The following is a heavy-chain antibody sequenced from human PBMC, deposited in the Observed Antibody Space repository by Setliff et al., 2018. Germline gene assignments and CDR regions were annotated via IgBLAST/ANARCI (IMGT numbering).Heavy chain of an antibody. J-gene: IGHJ4*02. V-gene: IGHV4-34*01. CDR2: INHSGST. Sequence: SETLSLTCAVYGGPFSGYYWSWLRQPPGKGLEWIGEINHSGSTNYNPSLKSRVTISVDTSKNQFSLKLSSVTAADTAVYYCARQIDYGDFQYFDYWGQGTLVTVSS. CDR3: ARQIDYGDFQYFDY. CDR1: GGPFSGYY. D-gene: IGHD4-17*01.